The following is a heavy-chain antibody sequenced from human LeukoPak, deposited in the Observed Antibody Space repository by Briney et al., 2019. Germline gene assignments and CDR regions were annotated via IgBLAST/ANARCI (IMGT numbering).Heavy chain of an antibody. CDR3: ARAFDF. CDR1: GXTFSSYE. Sequence: GGSLRLSCAASGXTFSSYEMNWVRQAPGKGLEWVSYISSSSNSMYYADSVKGRFTISRNNAKNSVYLQMNSLRDEDTAVYYCARAFDFWGQGSLVTVSS. CDR2: ISSSSNSM. J-gene: IGHJ4*02. V-gene: IGHV3-48*03.